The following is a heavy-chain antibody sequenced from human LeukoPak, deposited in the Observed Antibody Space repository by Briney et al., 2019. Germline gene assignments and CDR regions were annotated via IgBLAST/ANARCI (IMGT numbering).Heavy chain of an antibody. CDR3: ARARVVRGVESGY. D-gene: IGHD3-10*01. CDR2: INPNSGGT. Sequence: EASVKVSCKASGYTFTGYYMHWVRQAPGQGLEWMGWINPNSGGTNYAQKFQGWVTMTRDTSISTAYMELSRLRSDDTAVYYCARARVVRGVESGYWGQGTLVTVSS. J-gene: IGHJ4*02. CDR1: GYTFTGYY. V-gene: IGHV1-2*04.